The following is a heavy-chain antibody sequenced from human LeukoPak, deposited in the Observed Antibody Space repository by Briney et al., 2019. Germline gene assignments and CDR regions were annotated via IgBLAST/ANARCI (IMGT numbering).Heavy chain of an antibody. CDR2: ISFAGDIY. CDR1: GFTFTSYA. J-gene: IGHJ4*02. CDR3: ARDQRRTFDY. V-gene: IGHV3-30*04. D-gene: IGHD1/OR15-1a*01. Sequence: GGSLRLSCAASGFTFTSYAMHWVRQAPGKGLEWVAVISFAGDIYYYADSVKGRFTISRDNSRSTLYLHMNSLRAEDTAVYYCARDQRRTFDYWGQGTLVTVSS.